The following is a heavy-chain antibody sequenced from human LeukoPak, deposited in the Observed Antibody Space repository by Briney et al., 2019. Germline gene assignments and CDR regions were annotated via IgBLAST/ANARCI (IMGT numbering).Heavy chain of an antibody. CDR3: ARTYRYSSSWYLDGMNYYYYMDV. CDR1: GGSFSGYY. Sequence: PSETLSLTCAVYGGSFSGYYWSWIRQPPGKGLEWIGEINHSGSTNYNPSLKSRVTISVDTSKNQFSLKLSSVTAADTAVYYCARTYRYSSSWYLDGMNYYYYMDVWGKGTTVTISS. CDR2: INHSGST. J-gene: IGHJ6*03. D-gene: IGHD6-13*01. V-gene: IGHV4-34*01.